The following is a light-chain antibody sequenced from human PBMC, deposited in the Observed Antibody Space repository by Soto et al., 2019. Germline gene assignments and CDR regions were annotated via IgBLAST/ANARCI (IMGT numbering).Light chain of an antibody. CDR3: QQYGSSLIT. J-gene: IGKJ5*01. Sequence: IVLTQSPGTLSLSPGERPTLSCRASQSVSSSYLAWYKQKPGQAPRLLIYGASSRATGIPDRVSGSGSGTEFTLTISRLEPEDFEVYYCQQYGSSLITFGQGTRLEIK. CDR1: QSVSSSY. V-gene: IGKV3-20*01. CDR2: GAS.